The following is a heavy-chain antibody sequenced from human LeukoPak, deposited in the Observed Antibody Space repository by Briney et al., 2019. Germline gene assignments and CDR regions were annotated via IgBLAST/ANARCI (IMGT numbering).Heavy chain of an antibody. V-gene: IGHV4-39*01. CDR2: IYYSGNT. D-gene: IGHD5-18*01. CDR1: GGSISSSSYY. CDR3: ARQSNGHSYGYYYHYYYMDV. Sequence: PSETLSLTCTVSGGSISSSSYYWGWIRQPPGKGLEWIGSIYYSGNTYHNPSLKSRVTISVDTSKNQFSLKLNSVTAADTAVYYCARQSNGHSYGYYYHYYYMDVWGKGTTVTVSS. J-gene: IGHJ6*03.